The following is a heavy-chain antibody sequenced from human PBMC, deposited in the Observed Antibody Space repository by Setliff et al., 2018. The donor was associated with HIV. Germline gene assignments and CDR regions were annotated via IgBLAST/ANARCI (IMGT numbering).Heavy chain of an antibody. Sequence: SGPTLVNPTQTLTLTCTFSGFSLSTSGVGVGWIRQPPGKALEWLAIIYWHGGGRYSPYLKSRLTITKDTSKNQVVLTMTNIDPVDTATYYCAHRPNSGYDLNFDYWGQGIQVTVPS. J-gene: IGHJ4*02. CDR3: AHRPNSGYDLNFDY. CDR2: IYWHGGG. D-gene: IGHD5-12*01. V-gene: IGHV2-5*01. CDR1: GFSLSTSGVG.